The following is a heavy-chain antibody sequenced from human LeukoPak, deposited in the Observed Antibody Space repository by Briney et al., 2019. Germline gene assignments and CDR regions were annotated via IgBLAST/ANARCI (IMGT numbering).Heavy chain of an antibody. Sequence: ASVKVPCKASGYTFTAYYVHWVRQAPGQGREWIGWSNPNTGDTNYAPKFQGRVTMVKDTSTNSAYMELNKLTSDDTAVYYCGRGNKSFDPWGQGTLVTVSS. CDR2: SNPNTGDT. CDR1: GYTFTAYY. J-gene: IGHJ5*02. V-gene: IGHV1-2*02. CDR3: GRGNKSFDP.